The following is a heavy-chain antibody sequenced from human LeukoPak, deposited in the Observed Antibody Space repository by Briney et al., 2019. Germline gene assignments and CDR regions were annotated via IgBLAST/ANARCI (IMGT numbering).Heavy chain of an antibody. CDR3: ARQQGEQQLVGNAFDI. CDR2: IRSNSYGGAS. D-gene: IGHD6-13*01. CDR1: GFTFGDYA. J-gene: IGHJ3*02. V-gene: IGHV3-49*03. Sequence: GGSLRLSCTGSGFTFGDYAMNWFRQAPGKGLEWVGFIRSNSYGGASEYAASVKGRFTISRDDSKSTAYLQWSSLKASDTAIYYCARQQGEQQLVGNAFDIWGQGTMVTVSS.